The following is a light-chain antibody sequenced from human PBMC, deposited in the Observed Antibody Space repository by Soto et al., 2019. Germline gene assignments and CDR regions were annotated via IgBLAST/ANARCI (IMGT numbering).Light chain of an antibody. J-gene: IGKJ3*01. CDR2: LGS. Sequence: DIVMTQSPLSLPVTPGEPASISCRSSESLLHSNGYKYLDGYLQRPGQSPQLLIYLGSNRASGVPDTFSGTGSGTDFTLNISRAEADDVGVYYCMQALQTPFTFGPGTKVDIK. V-gene: IGKV2-28*01. CDR3: MQALQTPFT. CDR1: ESLLHSNGYKY.